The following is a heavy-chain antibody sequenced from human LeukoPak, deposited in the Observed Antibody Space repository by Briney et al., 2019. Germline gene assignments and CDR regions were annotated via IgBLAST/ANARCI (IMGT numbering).Heavy chain of an antibody. CDR1: GFTFSSYA. CDR3: ARDRGWLQLAYYYYGMDV. CDR2: ISGSGAGT. J-gene: IGHJ6*02. V-gene: IGHV3-23*01. D-gene: IGHD5-24*01. Sequence: PGGSLRLSCAVSGFTFSSYAMNWVRQAPGKGLEWVSGISGSGAGTYYADSVKGRFTISRDNSKNTLYLQMNSLRAEDTAVYYCARDRGWLQLAYYYYGMDVWGQGTTVTVSS.